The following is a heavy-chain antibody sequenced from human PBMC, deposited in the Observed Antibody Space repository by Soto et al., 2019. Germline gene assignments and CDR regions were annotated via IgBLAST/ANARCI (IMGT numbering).Heavy chain of an antibody. CDR1: GYTFTSYY. CDR2: INPRGGST. CDR3: ARVALSGGGWLDP. J-gene: IGHJ5*02. V-gene: IGHV1-46*01. Sequence: QVQLVQSGAEVKKPGASVNVSCKASGYTFTSYYMHWVRQAPGQGLEWMGIINPRGGSTTYAQKFPGRVTVTRDTATLTVYMELSNLRSDDTARYYCARVALSGGGWLDPLGQGPLVTVSS. D-gene: IGHD1-26*01.